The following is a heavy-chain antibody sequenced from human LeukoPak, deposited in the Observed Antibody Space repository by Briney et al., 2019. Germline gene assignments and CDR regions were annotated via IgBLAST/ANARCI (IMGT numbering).Heavy chain of an antibody. V-gene: IGHV4-39*01. D-gene: IGHD1-26*01. J-gene: IGHJ4*02. Sequence: SETLSLTCAVYGGSFSAYYWGWIRQPPGKGLEWIGSIYYSGSTYYNPSLKSRVTISVDTSKNQFSLKLSSVTAADTAVYYCARHGRGSFNFDYWGQGTLVTVSS. CDR1: GGSFSAYY. CDR2: IYYSGST. CDR3: ARHGRGSFNFDY.